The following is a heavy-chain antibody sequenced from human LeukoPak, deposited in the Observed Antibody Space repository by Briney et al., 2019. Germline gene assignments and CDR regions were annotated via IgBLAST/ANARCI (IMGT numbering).Heavy chain of an antibody. D-gene: IGHD3-22*01. V-gene: IGHV4-34*01. CDR3: ARELQAAMIAD. Sequence: SETLSLTCAVYGGSFSGYYWRWIRQPPGRGLEGIGEINHSGSTNYNPSLKSRVTISVDTSKNQFSLKLSSVTAADTAVYYCARELQAAMIADWGQGTLVTVSS. CDR1: GGSFSGYY. CDR2: INHSGST. J-gene: IGHJ4*02.